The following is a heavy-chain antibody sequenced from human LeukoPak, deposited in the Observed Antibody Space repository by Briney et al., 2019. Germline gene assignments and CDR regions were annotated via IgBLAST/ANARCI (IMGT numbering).Heavy chain of an antibody. CDR3: AKDQGSPLRGTYYYYGMDV. CDR2: ISYDGSNK. D-gene: IGHD1-1*01. J-gene: IGHJ6*02. V-gene: IGHV3-30*18. CDR1: GFTFSSYG. Sequence: GGSLRLSCAASGFTFSSYGMHWVRQAPGKGLEGVAVISYDGSNKYYADSVKGRFTISRDSSKNTLYLQMNRLRAEDTAVYYCAKDQGSPLRGTYYYYGMDVWGQGTTVTVSS.